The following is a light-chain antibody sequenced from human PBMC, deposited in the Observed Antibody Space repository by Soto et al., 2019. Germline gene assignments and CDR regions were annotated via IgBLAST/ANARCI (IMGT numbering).Light chain of an antibody. J-gene: IGKJ1*01. Sequence: DIQMTQSPSTLSASVGDRVTITCRASQSISTWLAWYQQKPGKAPKLLIYRASTLESGVPLRFSASGSGTEFTLTISSLQPDDFATYFCQHYHSYPWTFGQGTTVDLK. CDR3: QHYHSYPWT. CDR1: QSISTW. V-gene: IGKV1-5*03. CDR2: RAS.